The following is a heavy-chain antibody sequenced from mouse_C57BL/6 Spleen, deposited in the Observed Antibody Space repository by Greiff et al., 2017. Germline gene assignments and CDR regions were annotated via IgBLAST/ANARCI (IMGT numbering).Heavy chain of an antibody. J-gene: IGHJ4*01. V-gene: IGHV5-17*01. CDR2: ISRGSSTI. CDR1: GFTFSDYG. CDR3: ERGYYDGSSYVEYYAMDY. D-gene: IGHD1-1*01. Sequence: EVQLVESGGGLVKPGGSLKLSCAASGFTFSDYGMHWVRQAPEKGLVWVAYISRGSSTIYYADTVKGRFTISRDNAKNTLFLQMTRLRSEDTAMYYCERGYYDGSSYVEYYAMDYWGQGTSVTGAS.